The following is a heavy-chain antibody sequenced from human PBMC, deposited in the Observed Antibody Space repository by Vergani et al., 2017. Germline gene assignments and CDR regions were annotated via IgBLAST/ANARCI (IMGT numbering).Heavy chain of an antibody. J-gene: IGHJ5*02. CDR3: ATDLVVVTAKGGVVWCDP. CDR1: GGTFSSYA. D-gene: IGHD2-21*02. Sequence: QVQLVQSGAEVKKPGSSVKVSCKASGGTFSSYAISWVRQAPGQGLEWMGTIIPIFGTANYAQKFQGRVTITADESTSTAYMELSSLRSEDTAVYYGATDLVVVTAKGGVVWCDPWGQGTLVTVSS. V-gene: IGHV1-69*18. CDR2: IIPIFGTA.